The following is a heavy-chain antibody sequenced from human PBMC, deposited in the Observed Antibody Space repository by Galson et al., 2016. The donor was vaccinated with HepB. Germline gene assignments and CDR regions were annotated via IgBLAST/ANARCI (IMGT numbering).Heavy chain of an antibody. V-gene: IGHV3-33*01. CDR1: GFTFSSYG. D-gene: IGHD7-27*01. J-gene: IGHJ6*02. CDR2: MWADGVKN. Sequence: SLRLSCAASGFTFSSYGMHWVRQAPGKGLEWVAVMWADGVKNYCADSVKGRFTISRDTSKNTVYLQMNSLRAEDTAVYFCARAWGNYGMDVWGQGTTVTVSS. CDR3: ARAWGNYGMDV.